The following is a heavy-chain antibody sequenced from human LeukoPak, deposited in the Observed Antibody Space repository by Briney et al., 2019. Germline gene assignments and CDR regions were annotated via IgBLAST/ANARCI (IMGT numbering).Heavy chain of an antibody. D-gene: IGHD1-26*01. CDR1: GGSISSSHW. CDR2: VYHSGST. Sequence: SGTLSLTCAVSGGSISSSHWWSWVRQPPGKGLEWIGEVYHSGSTNYRPSLKSRVTLSVDTSKNQFSLKLSSVTAADTALYYCARVGSIGFSYYYMDVWGKGTTVTISS. CDR3: ARVGSIGFSYYYMDV. J-gene: IGHJ6*03. V-gene: IGHV4-4*02.